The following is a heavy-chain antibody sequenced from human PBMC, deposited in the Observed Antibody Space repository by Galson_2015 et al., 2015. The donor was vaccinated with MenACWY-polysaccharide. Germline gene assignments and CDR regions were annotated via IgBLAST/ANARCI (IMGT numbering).Heavy chain of an antibody. Sequence: SLRLSCAASGFTFSSFWMSWVRQAPGKGLEWVANIKQDESEKYYVDSVEGRFTISRDNAKNSLYLQMNSLRAEDTAVYYCARDVYGGHFDYWGQGTLATVSS. CDR3: ARDVYGGHFDY. CDR1: GFTFSSFW. J-gene: IGHJ4*02. D-gene: IGHD4-23*01. V-gene: IGHV3-7*01. CDR2: IKQDESEK.